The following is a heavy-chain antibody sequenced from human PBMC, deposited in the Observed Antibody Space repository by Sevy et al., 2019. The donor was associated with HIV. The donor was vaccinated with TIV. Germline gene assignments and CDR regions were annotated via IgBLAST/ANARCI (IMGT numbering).Heavy chain of an antibody. CDR3: ARERGSNILTLGLDF. CDR1: GGSISSDSYF. D-gene: IGHD3-9*01. Sequence: SETLSLTCTVSGGSISSDSYFWNWIRQPAGKGLEWIGRINASGSTIYNPSLKSRATMSVDKSKSQFSLRLTSVTAADTAVYFCARERGSNILTLGLDFWGQGSLVTVSS. V-gene: IGHV4-61*02. CDR2: INASGST. J-gene: IGHJ4*02.